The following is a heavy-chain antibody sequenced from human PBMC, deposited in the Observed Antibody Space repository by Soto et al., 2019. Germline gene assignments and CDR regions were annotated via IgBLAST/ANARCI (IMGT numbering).Heavy chain of an antibody. CDR3: ARYIVATIRPDAFDI. V-gene: IGHV4-39*01. CDR2: IYYSGST. J-gene: IGHJ3*02. CDR1: GGSISSSSYY. D-gene: IGHD5-12*01. Sequence: QLQLQESGPGLVKPSETLSLTCTVSGGSISSSSYYWGWIRQPPGKGLEWIGSIYYSGSTYYNPSLKSRVTISVDTSKNQFALKLSSVTAADTAVYYCARYIVATIRPDAFDIWGQGTMVTVSS.